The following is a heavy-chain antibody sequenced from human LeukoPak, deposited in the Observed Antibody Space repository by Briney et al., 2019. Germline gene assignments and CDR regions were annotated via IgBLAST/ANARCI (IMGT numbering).Heavy chain of an antibody. V-gene: IGHV1-18*01. J-gene: IGHJ6*03. Sequence: ASVKVSCKASGYTLTSYGISWVRQAPGQGLEWMGWISAYNGNTNYAQKLQGRVTMTKDTSTSTAYMELRSLRSDDTAVYYCARVVLGDYGNYYYYMDVWGKGTTVTVSS. D-gene: IGHD4-17*01. CDR3: ARVVLGDYGNYYYYMDV. CDR2: ISAYNGNT. CDR1: GYTLTSYG.